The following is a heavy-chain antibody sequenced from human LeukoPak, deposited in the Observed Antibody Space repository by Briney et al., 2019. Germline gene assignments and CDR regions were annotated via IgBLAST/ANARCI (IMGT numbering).Heavy chain of an antibody. CDR3: ARDIEAAGLFLDY. J-gene: IGHJ4*02. V-gene: IGHV3-21*04. Sequence: GGSLRLSCAASGFTFSNYAMAWVRQAPGKGLEWVSGISSSGGNTYNADSVKGRFTISRDNAKNSLYLQMNSLRAEDTAVYYCARDIEAAGLFLDYWGRGSLVTVSS. CDR1: GFTFSNYA. D-gene: IGHD6-13*01. CDR2: ISSSGGNT.